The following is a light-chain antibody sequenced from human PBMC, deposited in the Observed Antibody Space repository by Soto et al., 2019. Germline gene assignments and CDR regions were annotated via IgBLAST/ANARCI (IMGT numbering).Light chain of an antibody. Sequence: DIQMTQSPSSLSASVGDRVTITCRASQGISNYLAWYQQKPGTAPKLLTYAASTLQSGVPSRFSGSGSGTDFTLTISSPQPEDVATYYCQKYNSASSFGQGTKVEIK. CDR2: AAS. CDR1: QGISNY. CDR3: QKYNSASS. J-gene: IGKJ1*01. V-gene: IGKV1-27*01.